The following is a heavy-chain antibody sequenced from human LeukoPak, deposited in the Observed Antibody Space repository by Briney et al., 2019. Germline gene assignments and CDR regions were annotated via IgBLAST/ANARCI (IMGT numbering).Heavy chain of an antibody. Sequence: SETLSLTCAVSGGSISSGGYSWSWIRQPPGKGLGWLGYINYTGRTYYNPSLRARVTISVATSKNQFSLKLTSVTAADTAVYYCERTTLTYYATSAYYPDWGQGTLVTLSS. J-gene: IGHJ4*02. V-gene: IGHV4-30-4*07. CDR1: GGSISSGGYS. D-gene: IGHD3-22*01. CDR3: ERTTLTYYATSAYYPD. CDR2: INYTGRT.